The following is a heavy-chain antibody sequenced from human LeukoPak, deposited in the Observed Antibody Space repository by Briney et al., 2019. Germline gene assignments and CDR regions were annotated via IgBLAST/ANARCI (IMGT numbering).Heavy chain of an antibody. V-gene: IGHV3-30*18. CDR3: AKSRIAVAVFDAFDI. CDR1: GFTFNSYA. Sequence: PGGSLRLSCAASGFTFNSYAMHWVRQAPGKGLEWVAVISYDGSNKYYADSVKGRFTISRDNSKNTLYLQMNSLRAEDTAVYYCAKSRIAVAVFDAFDIWGQGTMVTVSS. D-gene: IGHD6-19*01. J-gene: IGHJ3*02. CDR2: ISYDGSNK.